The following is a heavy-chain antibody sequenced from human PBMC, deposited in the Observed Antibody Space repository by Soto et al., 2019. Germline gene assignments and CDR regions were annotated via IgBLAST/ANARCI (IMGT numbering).Heavy chain of an antibody. Sequence: EVQLVESGGGLVKPGGSLRLSCAASGFTFSSYSMNWVRQAPGKGLEWVSSISSSSSYIYYADSVKGRFTISRDNAKKSLYLQMNRLRAEDTAVYYCASHPRDSSGYWYYFDYWGQGTLVTVSS. CDR2: ISSSSSYI. CDR3: ASHPRDSSGYWYYFDY. V-gene: IGHV3-21*01. J-gene: IGHJ4*02. CDR1: GFTFSSYS. D-gene: IGHD3-22*01.